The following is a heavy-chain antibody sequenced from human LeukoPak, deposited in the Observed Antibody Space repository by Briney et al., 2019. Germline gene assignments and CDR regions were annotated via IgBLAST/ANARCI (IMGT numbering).Heavy chain of an antibody. Sequence: SVQLSCKAPGGTCSSYAISWVRQAPRQRLERMGGIIPIFGTANYAQKFQGRVTITADESTSTAYMELSSLRSEDTAVYYCAGTGTKTYYYDSSGYYYDWGQGTLVTVSS. CDR3: AGTGTKTYYYDSSGYYYD. V-gene: IGHV1-69*01. J-gene: IGHJ4*02. CDR2: IIPIFGTA. D-gene: IGHD3-22*01. CDR1: GGTCSSYA.